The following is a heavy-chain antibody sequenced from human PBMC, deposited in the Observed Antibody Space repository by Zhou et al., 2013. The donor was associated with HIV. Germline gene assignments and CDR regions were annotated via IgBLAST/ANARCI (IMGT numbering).Heavy chain of an antibody. CDR3: AKVVHYYDGWGLDS. Sequence: QVQLVQSGAEMKKPGASMKVSCKTSGCTFSDFYIHWVRQAPGQGLECMGWINPKSGGTNYAPRFQGRVAMTRDTSINTAYMELSRLTSDDTAIYYCAKVVHYYDGWGLDSWGQGTLVTV. J-gene: IGHJ4*02. CDR2: INPKSGGT. CDR1: GCTFSDFY. V-gene: IGHV1-2*02. D-gene: IGHD3-16*01.